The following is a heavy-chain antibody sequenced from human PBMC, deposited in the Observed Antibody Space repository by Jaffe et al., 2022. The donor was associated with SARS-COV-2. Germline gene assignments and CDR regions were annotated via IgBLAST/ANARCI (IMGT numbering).Heavy chain of an antibody. D-gene: IGHD2-15*01. CDR2: IKSKTDGGTT. Sequence: EVQLVESGGGLVKPGGSLRLSCAASGFTFSNAWMSWVRQAPGKGLEWVGRIKSKTDGGTTDYAAPVKGRFTISRDDSKNTLYLQMNSLKTEDTAVYYCTTGHIVVVVAATLVYGMDVWGQGTTVTVSS. J-gene: IGHJ6*02. CDR3: TTGHIVVVVAATLVYGMDV. CDR1: GFTFSNAW. V-gene: IGHV3-15*01.